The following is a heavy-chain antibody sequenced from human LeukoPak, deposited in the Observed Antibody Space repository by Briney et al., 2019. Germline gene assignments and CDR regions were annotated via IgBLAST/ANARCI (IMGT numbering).Heavy chain of an antibody. CDR2: IYHSGST. CDR3: ARGYSSSWYFNWFDP. D-gene: IGHD6-13*01. V-gene: IGHV4-38-2*02. CDR1: GYAISSGYF. J-gene: IGHJ5*02. Sequence: SETLSLTCSVSGYAISSGYFWGWIRQPPGKGLEWIGTIYHSGSTYYNPSLKRRVTISVDTSKNQFSLKLSSVTAADTAVYYCARGYSSSWYFNWFDPWGQGTLVTVSS.